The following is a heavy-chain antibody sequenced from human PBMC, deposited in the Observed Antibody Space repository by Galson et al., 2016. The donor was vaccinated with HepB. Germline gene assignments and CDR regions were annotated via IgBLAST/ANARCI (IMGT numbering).Heavy chain of an antibody. Sequence: SLRLSCAASGFTFSSYAMHWVRQAPGKGLEWVAVISYDGSDEYYADSVKVRFTISRDNSKNTLYLQMNSLRAEDTAVYYRTREGERYWGQGTLVTASS. J-gene: IGHJ4*02. CDR1: GFTFSSYA. CDR3: TREGERY. CDR2: ISYDGSDE. V-gene: IGHV3-30-3*01.